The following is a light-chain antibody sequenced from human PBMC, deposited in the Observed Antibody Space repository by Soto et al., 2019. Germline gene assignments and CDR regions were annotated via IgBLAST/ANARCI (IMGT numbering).Light chain of an antibody. CDR1: SSDVGGYNY. Sequence: QSVLTQPASVSGSPGQSITISCTGTSSDVGGYNYVSWYQQHPGKAPKLMIYDVSNRPSGVSNRFSGSKSGNTASRTISGLQAEDEADYYCSSYTSSSTPFYVFGTGTKLTVL. CDR2: DVS. CDR3: SSYTSSSTPFYV. J-gene: IGLJ1*01. V-gene: IGLV2-14*01.